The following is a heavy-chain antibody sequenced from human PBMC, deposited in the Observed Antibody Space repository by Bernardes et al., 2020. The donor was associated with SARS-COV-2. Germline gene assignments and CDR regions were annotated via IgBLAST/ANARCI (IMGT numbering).Heavy chain of an antibody. CDR3: AKCIQGSYAMDV. J-gene: IGHJ6*02. CDR2: ISGSGGST. CDR1: GFIFSRNA. D-gene: IGHD5-18*01. Sequence: GGSLRLSCAASGFIFSRNAMTWVRQAPGKGLEWVSGISGSGGSTYYADSVKGRFTISRDNSNNTLYLEMYSLKAEDTAIYFCAKCIQGSYAMDVWGQGTTVTVSS. V-gene: IGHV3-23*01.